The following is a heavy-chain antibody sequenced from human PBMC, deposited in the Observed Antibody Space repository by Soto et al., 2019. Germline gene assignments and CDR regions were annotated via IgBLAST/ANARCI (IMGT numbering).Heavy chain of an antibody. CDR2: ISAYNGNT. CDR3: AREDVVVPALYLGAFDI. J-gene: IGHJ3*02. Sequence: GASVKVSCKASGYTFASYGISWVRQAPGQGLEWMGWISAYNGNTNYVQNLQGRVTMTTDTSTSTAYMEVRSLRSDDTAVYYCAREDVVVPALYLGAFDIWGQGKMVTVSS. CDR1: GYTFASYG. D-gene: IGHD2-2*01. V-gene: IGHV1-18*01.